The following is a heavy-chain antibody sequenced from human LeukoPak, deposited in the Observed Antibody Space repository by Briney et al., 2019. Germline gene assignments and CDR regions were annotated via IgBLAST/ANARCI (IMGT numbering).Heavy chain of an antibody. CDR3: WYAPDY. V-gene: IGHV3-15*01. D-gene: IGHD6-13*01. CDR1: GFTFSTAW. J-gene: IGHJ4*02. Sequence: GGSLRLSCAASGFTFSTAWMSWVRQAPGKGLEWVGRIKSKTDGGTTEYATPVKGRFTISRDDSKNTLYLQMDSLIIDDTAVYYCWYAPDYWGQGTLVTVSS. CDR2: IKSKTDGGTT.